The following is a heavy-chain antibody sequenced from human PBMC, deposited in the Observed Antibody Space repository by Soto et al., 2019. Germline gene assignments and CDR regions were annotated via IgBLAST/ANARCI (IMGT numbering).Heavy chain of an antibody. J-gene: IGHJ5*02. V-gene: IGHV4-39*01. CDR1: GGSISSSSYY. CDR2: IDYSGST. Sequence: QLQLQESGPGLVKPSETLSLTCTVSGGSISSSSYYWGWIRQPPGKGLEWIGRIDYSGSTYYNPSLRSRLPISGDTSINQFPLKLSSVTAADTAVYSCARHLRSYSSSWYRGPRARPLNWFDPWGQGTLVTVSS. D-gene: IGHD6-13*01. CDR3: ARHLRSYSSSWYRGPRARPLNWFDP.